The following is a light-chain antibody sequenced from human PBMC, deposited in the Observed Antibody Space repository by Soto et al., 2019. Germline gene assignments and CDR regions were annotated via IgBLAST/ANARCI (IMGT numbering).Light chain of an antibody. J-gene: IGKJ4*01. CDR2: GAS. Sequence: DIQMTQSPSSLSASIGDRVTITCQASQNITNNLSWYQQGPGKVPKLLIYGASTLQSGVPSRFSGSGSGTHFTLTISSLQPEDVGTYYCQKYDSVPLTFGGGTKVDIK. CDR1: QNITNN. CDR3: QKYDSVPLT. V-gene: IGKV1-27*01.